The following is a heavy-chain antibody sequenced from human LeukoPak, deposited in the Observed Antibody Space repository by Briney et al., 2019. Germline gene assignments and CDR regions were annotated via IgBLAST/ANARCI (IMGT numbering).Heavy chain of an antibody. Sequence: PSETLSLTCTVSGGSISSSSYYWGWIRQPPGKGLEWIGSIYYSGSTYYNPSLKSRVTISVDTSKNQFSLKLSSVTAADTAVYYCARIGIDTAMALDYWGQGTLVTVSS. J-gene: IGHJ4*02. CDR1: GGSISSSSYY. CDR3: ARIGIDTAMALDY. CDR2: IYYSGST. V-gene: IGHV4-39*07. D-gene: IGHD5-18*01.